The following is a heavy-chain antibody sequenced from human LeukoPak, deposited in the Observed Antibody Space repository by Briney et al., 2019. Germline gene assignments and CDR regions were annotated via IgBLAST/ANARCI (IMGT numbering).Heavy chain of an antibody. J-gene: IGHJ6*02. CDR2: ISGSGGDT. D-gene: IGHD4-17*01. CDR3: ARAAPHYGGNYYYYGMDV. CDR1: GFTFSSYT. V-gene: IGHV3-21*04. Sequence: GGSLRLSCAASGFTFSSYTMSWVRQAPGKGLEWVSAISGSGGDTYYADSVKGRFTISRDNAKNSQSLQMNSLRAEDTAVYYCARAAPHYGGNYYYYGMDVWGQGTTVTVSS.